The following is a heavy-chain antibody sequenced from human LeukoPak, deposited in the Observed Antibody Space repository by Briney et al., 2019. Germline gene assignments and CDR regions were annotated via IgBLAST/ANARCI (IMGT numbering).Heavy chain of an antibody. V-gene: IGHV4-34*01. J-gene: IGHJ6*01. CDR3: ARSVTYSKYYYYGMDV. Sequence: PSETLSLTCAVYGVYFSGYYWSWLRQPPGKGLEWIGEINHSGSTNYNPSLKSRVTISVDTSKNQFSLKLSSVTAADTAVYYCARSVTYSKYYYYGMDVWGKGTTVTVSS. D-gene: IGHD4-11*01. CDR1: GVYFSGYY. CDR2: INHSGST.